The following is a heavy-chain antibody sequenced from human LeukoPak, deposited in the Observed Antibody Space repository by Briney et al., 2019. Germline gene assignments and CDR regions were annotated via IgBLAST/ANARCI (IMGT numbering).Heavy chain of an antibody. J-gene: IGHJ5*02. V-gene: IGHV5-51*01. Sequence: GESLKISCKGSGYSFTSYWIGWVRQMPGEGLEWMGIIYPGDSDTRYSPSFQGQVTISADKSISTAYLQWSSLKASDTAMYYCARGARYCSGGSCYRFDPWGQGTLVTVSS. D-gene: IGHD2-15*01. CDR3: ARGARYCSGGSCYRFDP. CDR2: IYPGDSDT. CDR1: GYSFTSYW.